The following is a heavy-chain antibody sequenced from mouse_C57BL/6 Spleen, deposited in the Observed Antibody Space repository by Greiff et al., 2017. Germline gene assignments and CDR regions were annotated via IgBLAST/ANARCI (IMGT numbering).Heavy chain of an antibody. J-gene: IGHJ2*01. D-gene: IGHD3-1*01. CDR1: GFSFTSYG. V-gene: IGHV2-3*01. Sequence: VMLVESGPGLVAPSQSLSITCTVSGFSFTSYGVSWVRQPPGKGLEWLGVIWGDGSTNYYSALISRLIISNDNSKSKVFLKLNSLQTDDTATYYCARQGGRGLDYWGQGTTLTVSS. CDR3: ARQGGRGLDY. CDR2: IWGDGST.